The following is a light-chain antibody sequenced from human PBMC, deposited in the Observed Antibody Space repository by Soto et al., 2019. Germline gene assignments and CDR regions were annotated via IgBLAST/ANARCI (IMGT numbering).Light chain of an antibody. V-gene: IGKV1-5*03. CDR1: QSISSW. Sequence: DLQMTQSPSTLSASVGDRVTITCRASQSISSWLAWYQQKPGEAPKVLIYKASNLKSGVPSRFSGSGSGTEFTLTVSSLQPDDFAIYYCQQYDSYPWTFGQGTKVEIK. CDR3: QQYDSYPWT. J-gene: IGKJ1*01. CDR2: KAS.